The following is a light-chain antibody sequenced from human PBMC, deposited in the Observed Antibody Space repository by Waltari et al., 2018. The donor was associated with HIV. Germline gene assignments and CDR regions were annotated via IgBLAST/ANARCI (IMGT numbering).Light chain of an antibody. J-gene: IGKJ1*01. CDR2: GAS. CDR3: QQYGSSPRS. Sequence: EIVLTLSPGTLSLSPGERATLSCRASQSISRNYLAWYQQKPGQAPRLLIYGASSRATGIPDRFSGSGSGTDFTLTISRLEPEDFAVYYCQQYGSSPRSFGQGTKVEIK. CDR1: QSISRNY. V-gene: IGKV3-20*01.